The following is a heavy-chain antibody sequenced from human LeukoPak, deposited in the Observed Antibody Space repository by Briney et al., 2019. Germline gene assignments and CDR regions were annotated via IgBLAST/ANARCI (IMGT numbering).Heavy chain of an antibody. CDR1: GLTFSNYA. D-gene: IGHD4-17*01. CDR3: AKDPNGDYVGAFDS. J-gene: IGHJ3*01. CDR2: ITSRGGT. Sequence: GGSQRLSCAASGLTFSNYAMTWVRQAPGKGLEWISSITSRGGTSYTDSEKGRFTVYRDNSKNTLYLQMNSLRVGDTALYYCAKDPNGDYVGAFDSWGQGTMVTVSS. V-gene: IGHV3-23*01.